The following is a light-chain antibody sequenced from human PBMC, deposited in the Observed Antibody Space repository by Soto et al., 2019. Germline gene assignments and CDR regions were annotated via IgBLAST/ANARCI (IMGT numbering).Light chain of an antibody. J-gene: IGKJ1*01. CDR1: QSISSY. V-gene: IGKV1-39*01. CDR3: QQSDSTPPT. CDR2: AAS. Sequence: DIQMTQSPSSLSASVGDRVTITCRASQSISSYLNWYQQKPGQAPKLLIYAASSLQSGVPTRFSGSGSRTDFTLTISRLQPEDFATYYWQQSDSTPPTFGQGTKVEIK.